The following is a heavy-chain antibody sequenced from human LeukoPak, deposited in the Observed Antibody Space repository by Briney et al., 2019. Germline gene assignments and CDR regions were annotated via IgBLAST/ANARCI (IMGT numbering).Heavy chain of an antibody. CDR1: GGTFSSYA. J-gene: IGHJ3*01. D-gene: IGHD3-3*01. Sequence: GASVRVSCKASGGTFSSYAISWVLQAPGQGLEWMGGIIPIFGTANYAQKFQGRVTITADESTSTAYMELSSLRAEDTAVYYCAKQYYDFWSGYLADAFDLWGQGTMVSVSS. V-gene: IGHV1-69*13. CDR2: IIPIFGTA. CDR3: AKQYYDFWSGYLADAFDL.